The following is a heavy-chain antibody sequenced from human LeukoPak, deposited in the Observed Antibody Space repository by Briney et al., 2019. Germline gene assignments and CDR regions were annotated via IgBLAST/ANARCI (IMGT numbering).Heavy chain of an antibody. V-gene: IGHV4-59*01. D-gene: IGHD3-10*01. CDR2: IYYSGST. CDR1: GGSISSYY. CDR3: ARAETWYYGSGVALQQFDP. Sequence: PSETLSLTCTVSGGSISSYYWSWIRQPPGKGLEWIGYIYYSGSTNYNPSLKSRVTISVDTSKNQFSLKLSSVTAADTAVYYCARAETWYYGSGVALQQFDPWGQGTLVTVSS. J-gene: IGHJ5*02.